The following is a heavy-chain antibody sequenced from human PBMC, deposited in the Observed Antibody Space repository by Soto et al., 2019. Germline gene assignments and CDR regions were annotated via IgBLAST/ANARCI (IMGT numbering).Heavy chain of an antibody. CDR2: ISPESDKA. J-gene: IGHJ4*02. V-gene: IGHV1-18*01. CDR3: TSDLFFISPSTVTTDAY. D-gene: IGHD4-17*01. Sequence: VQLVQSGAEVKKPGASVRVSCKASGYTFTSFGLSWVRQAPGQGPEWMGWISPESDKATYAHKFQGRITMPTDTSTTTAYMALRSLRSDDTAVYYCTSDLFFISPSTVTTDAYWGQGTLVSVS. CDR1: GYTFTSFG.